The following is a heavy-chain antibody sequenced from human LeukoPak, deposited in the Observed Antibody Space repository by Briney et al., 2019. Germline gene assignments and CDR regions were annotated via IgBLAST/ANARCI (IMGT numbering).Heavy chain of an antibody. V-gene: IGHV3-9*01. Sequence: GGSLRLSCAASGFTFSNYAISWVRQAPGKGLEWVSGISWNSGSIGYADSVKGRFTISRDNAKNSLYLQMNSLRAEDTALYYCAKDIGRRNYDILTGFVYWGQGTLVTVSS. D-gene: IGHD3-9*01. J-gene: IGHJ4*02. CDR3: AKDIGRRNYDILTGFVY. CDR1: GFTFSNYA. CDR2: ISWNSGSI.